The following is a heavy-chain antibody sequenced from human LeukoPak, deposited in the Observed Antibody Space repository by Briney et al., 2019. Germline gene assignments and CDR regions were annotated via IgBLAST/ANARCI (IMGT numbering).Heavy chain of an antibody. J-gene: IGHJ4*02. CDR1: GGSFSSTNW. V-gene: IGHV4-4*02. CDR3: AMRRGFHCSSTSCYGGFDFDY. CDR2: VYHSGDT. Sequence: PXETLSLTCGVSGGSFSSTNWWIWVRQPPGKGLERIGEVYHSGDTNYNPSLKSRVTISVDKSKSQFSLSLRSVTAADTAVYYCAMRRGFHCSSTSCYGGFDFDYWGQGALITVSS. D-gene: IGHD2-2*01.